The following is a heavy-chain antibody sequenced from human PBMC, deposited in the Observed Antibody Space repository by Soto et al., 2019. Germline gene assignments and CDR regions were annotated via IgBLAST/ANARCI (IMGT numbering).Heavy chain of an antibody. CDR2: MNPNSGNT. J-gene: IGHJ6*03. Sequence: GASVKVSCEASGYTFTSYDINWVRQATGQGLEWMGWMNPNSGNTGYAQKFQGRVTMTRNTSISTAYMELSSLRSEDTAVYYCARGARSKYYGSGSSLTYYYYMDVWGKGTTVTVSS. D-gene: IGHD3-10*01. V-gene: IGHV1-8*01. CDR1: GYTFTSYD. CDR3: ARGARSKYYGSGSSLTYYYYMDV.